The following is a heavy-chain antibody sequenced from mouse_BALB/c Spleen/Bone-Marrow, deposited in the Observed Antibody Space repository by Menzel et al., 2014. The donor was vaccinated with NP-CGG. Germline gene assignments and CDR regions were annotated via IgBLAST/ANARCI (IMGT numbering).Heavy chain of an antibody. J-gene: IGHJ1*01. V-gene: IGHV5-12-1*01. CDR2: ISSGGGST. Sequence: EVMLVESGGGLVKPGGSLKLSCAASGFAFSSYDMSWVRQTPEKRLEWVAYISSGGGSTYYPDTVKGRFTISRDNAKNTLYLQMSSLKSEDTAMYYCARQGAYYGNYKYFDVWGAGTTVTVSS. CDR1: GFAFSSYD. D-gene: IGHD2-10*01. CDR3: ARQGAYYGNYKYFDV.